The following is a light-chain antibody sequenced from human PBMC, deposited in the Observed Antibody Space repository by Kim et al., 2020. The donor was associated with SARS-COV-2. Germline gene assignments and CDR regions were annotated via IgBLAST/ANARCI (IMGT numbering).Light chain of an antibody. CDR2: AAS. CDR3: LQDYGYPRT. J-gene: IGKJ2*01. V-gene: IGKV1-6*01. Sequence: AIQMTQSPSSLSASVGDRVTITCRASQGIRNDLGCYQQKPGKAPKLLIYAASSLQSGVPSRFSGSGSDTDFTLTISSLQPEDFATYYCLQDYGYPRTFGQGTKLEI. CDR1: QGIRND.